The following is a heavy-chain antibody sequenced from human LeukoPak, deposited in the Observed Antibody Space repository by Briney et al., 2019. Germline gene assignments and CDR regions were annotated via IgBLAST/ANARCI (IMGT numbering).Heavy chain of an antibody. Sequence: PGGSLRLSCAASGFTFSSYWMSWVRQAPGKGLEWVANIKQDGSEKYYVDSVKGRFTISRDNAKNSLYLQMNSLRAEDTAVYYCARRRVPYGSGSYFAFDVWGQGTMVTVSS. J-gene: IGHJ3*01. V-gene: IGHV3-7*01. CDR1: GFTFSSYW. D-gene: IGHD3-10*01. CDR2: IKQDGSEK. CDR3: ARRRVPYGSGSYFAFDV.